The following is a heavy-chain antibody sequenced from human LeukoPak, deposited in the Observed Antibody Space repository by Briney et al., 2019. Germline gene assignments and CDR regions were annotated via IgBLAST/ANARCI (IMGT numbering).Heavy chain of an antibody. CDR2: INPNTGVT. D-gene: IGHD1-26*01. V-gene: IGHV1-2*02. CDR1: GYTFTGYY. CDR3: ARMSPVEPTEP. Sequence: ASVKVSCKAPGYTFTGYYMHWVRQAPGQGLEWMGWINPNTGVTNYARKFQGRVTMTRDTSISTAYMELSRLRSDDTAVYYCARMSPVEPTEPWGQGTLVTVSS. J-gene: IGHJ5*02.